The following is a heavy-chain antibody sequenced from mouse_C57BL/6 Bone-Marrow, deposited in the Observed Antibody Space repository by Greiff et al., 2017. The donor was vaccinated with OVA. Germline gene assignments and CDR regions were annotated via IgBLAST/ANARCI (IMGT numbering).Heavy chain of an antibody. CDR3: ARAPYYDYDGYYFDY. CDR1: GFTFSDYG. J-gene: IGHJ2*01. D-gene: IGHD2-4*01. V-gene: IGHV5-15*01. CDR2: ISNLAYSI. Sequence: DVHLVESGGGLVQPGGSLKLSCAASGFTFSDYGMAWVRQAPRKGPEWVASISNLAYSIYYADTVTGRFTISRENAKNTLYLEMSSLRSDDTAMYYCARAPYYDYDGYYFDYWGQGTTLTVSS.